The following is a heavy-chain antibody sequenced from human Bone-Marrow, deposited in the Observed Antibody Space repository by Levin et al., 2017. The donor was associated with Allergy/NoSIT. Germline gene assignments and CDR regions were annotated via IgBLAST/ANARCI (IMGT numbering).Heavy chain of an antibody. CDR2: VGNKANSYTT. CDR3: ARGYSGLAWYAFDI. J-gene: IGHJ3*02. Sequence: GESLKISCAASGSTFSDQFMDWIRQAPGKGLEWVGRVGNKANSYTTEYAASVKGRFTISRDDSENSLYLQMNSLKTEDTAVYYCARGYSGLAWYAFDIWGQGTMVTVSS. CDR1: GSTFSDQF. D-gene: IGHD5-12*01. V-gene: IGHV3-72*01.